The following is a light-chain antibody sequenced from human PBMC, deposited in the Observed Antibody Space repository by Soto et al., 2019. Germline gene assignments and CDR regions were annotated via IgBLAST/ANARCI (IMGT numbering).Light chain of an antibody. CDR2: DAS. CDR1: QSVSSY. Sequence: EIVLTQSPATPSLSPGERATLSCRASQSVSSYLAWYQQKPGQAPRLLIYDASNRATGIPDRFSGSGSGTDFTLTISRLEPEDFAVYYCQQYGSSGTFGQGTKV. J-gene: IGKJ1*01. V-gene: IGKV3-20*01. CDR3: QQYGSSGT.